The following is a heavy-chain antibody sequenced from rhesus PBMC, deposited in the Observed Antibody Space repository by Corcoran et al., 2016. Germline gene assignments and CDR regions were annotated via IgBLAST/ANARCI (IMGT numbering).Heavy chain of an antibody. J-gene: IGHJ4*01. CDR3: ARKDSSGWYYFDY. D-gene: IGHD6-31*01. CDR1: GYSISSNY. V-gene: IGHV4-173*01. Sequence: QLQLQESGPGLVKPSETLSITCAVSGYSISSNYWSWIRQPPGKGLEWIGYIYGSSGSPYYNPSLKSRVTISTDTSKNQFSLKLSSVTAADTAVYYCARKDSSGWYYFDYWGQGVLVTVSS. CDR2: IYGSSGSP.